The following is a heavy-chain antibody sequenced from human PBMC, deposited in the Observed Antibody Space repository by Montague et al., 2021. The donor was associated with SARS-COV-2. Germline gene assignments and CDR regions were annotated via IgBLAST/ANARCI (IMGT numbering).Heavy chain of an antibody. D-gene: IGHD5-12*01. CDR1: GGSISSYY. Sequence: SETLSLTCTVSGGSISSYYWSWIRQPAGKGLEWIGEINHSGSTNYNPSLKSRVTISVDTSKNQFSLKLSSVTAADTAVYYCARDERYSGYDWFDPWGQGTLVTVSS. CDR2: INHSGST. J-gene: IGHJ5*02. V-gene: IGHV4-34*01. CDR3: ARDERYSGYDWFDP.